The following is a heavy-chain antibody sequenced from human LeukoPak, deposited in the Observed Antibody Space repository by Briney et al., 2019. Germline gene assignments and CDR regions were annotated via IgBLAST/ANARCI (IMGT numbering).Heavy chain of an antibody. CDR1: GGTFSSYA. CDR3: ARDKGNIVVVVAARYYYGMDV. Sequence: SVKVSCKASGGTFSSYAISWVRQAPGQGLEWMGRIIPILGIANYAQKFQGRVTITADKSTSTAYMELRSLRSEDTAVYYCARDKGNIVVVVAARYYYGMDVWGQGTTVTVSS. J-gene: IGHJ6*02. V-gene: IGHV1-69*04. CDR2: IIPILGIA. D-gene: IGHD2-15*01.